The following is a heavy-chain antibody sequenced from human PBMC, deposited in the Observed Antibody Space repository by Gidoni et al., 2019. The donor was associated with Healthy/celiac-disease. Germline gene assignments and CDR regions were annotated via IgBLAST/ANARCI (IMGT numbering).Heavy chain of an antibody. CDR1: GFTFSSYA. Sequence: EVQLLESGGGLVQPGGSLRLSCAASGFTFSSYAMSWVRQAPGKGLEGVSAISGSGGSTYYADSVKGRFTISRDNSKNTLYLQMNSLRAEDTAVYYCAKTGYSSSWYSRKAIYYYYYMDVWGKGTTVTVSS. J-gene: IGHJ6*03. D-gene: IGHD6-13*01. CDR3: AKTGYSSSWYSRKAIYYYYYMDV. CDR2: ISGSGGST. V-gene: IGHV3-23*01.